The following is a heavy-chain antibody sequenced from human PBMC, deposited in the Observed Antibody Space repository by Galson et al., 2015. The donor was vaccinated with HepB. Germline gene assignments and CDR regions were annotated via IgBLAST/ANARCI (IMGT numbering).Heavy chain of an antibody. V-gene: IGHV1-18*04. CDR2: IGSDNGET. D-gene: IGHD3-10*02. CDR3: ARAVLGRLYGDFYY. J-gene: IGHJ4*01. Sequence: SVKVSCKASGYSFRHHGISWVRQAPGQGLEWLGWIGSDNGETKYTEKFQGRVTMTTDISMSTSYMELSSLRSDDTAVYYCARAVLGRLYGDFYYWGQGTLITVSS. CDR1: GYSFRHHG.